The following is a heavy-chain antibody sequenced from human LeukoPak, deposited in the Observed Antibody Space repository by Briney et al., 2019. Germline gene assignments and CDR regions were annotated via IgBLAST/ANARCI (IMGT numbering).Heavy chain of an antibody. CDR1: GFTFSTYA. CDR2: IGTTAGDT. CDR3: AKYRLSGRRDYDY. Sequence: GGSLRLSCAASGFTFSTYAMTWVRQAPGKGLEWVSTIGTTAGDTYYADSVKGRFTVSRDNSKNTLYLQMSSLRAEDTAVYYCAKYRLSGRRDYDYWGQGSLVTVSS. V-gene: IGHV3-23*01. J-gene: IGHJ4*02. D-gene: IGHD3-16*02.